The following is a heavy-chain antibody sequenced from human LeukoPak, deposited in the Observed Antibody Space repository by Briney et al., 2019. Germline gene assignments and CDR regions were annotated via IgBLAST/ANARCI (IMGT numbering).Heavy chain of an antibody. CDR2: IRAYNGNT. Sequence: ASVKVSCKASGYTFTSYGISWVRQAPGQGLEWMGWIRAYNGNTNYAQKLQGRVTMTTDTSTSTAYMELRSLRSDDTAVYYCARDRVYDILTGELDYWGQGTLVTVSS. V-gene: IGHV1-18*01. J-gene: IGHJ4*02. CDR1: GYTFTSYG. CDR3: ARDRVYDILTGELDY. D-gene: IGHD3-9*01.